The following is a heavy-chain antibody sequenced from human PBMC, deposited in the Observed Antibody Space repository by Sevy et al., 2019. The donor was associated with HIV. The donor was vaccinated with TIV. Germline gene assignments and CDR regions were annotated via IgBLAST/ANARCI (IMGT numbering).Heavy chain of an antibody. D-gene: IGHD3-22*01. J-gene: IGHJ4*02. CDR3: AGLLERDYYETSDYCDGCFHF. Sequence: SETLSLTCAVSRYSINAGFFWGWIRQPPGKGLEWIGSFYRSGSTYYKSSLESRVTISVDTSKNQFSLNLRSVSAADTAVYYCAGLLERDYYETSDYCDGCFHFWGQGVLVTVSS. CDR2: FYRSGST. V-gene: IGHV4-38-2*01. CDR1: RYSINAGFF.